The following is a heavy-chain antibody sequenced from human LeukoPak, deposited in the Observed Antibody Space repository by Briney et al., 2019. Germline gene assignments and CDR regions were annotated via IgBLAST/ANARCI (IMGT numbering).Heavy chain of an antibody. Sequence: ASVKVSCKASGYTFTGYYMHWVRQAPGQGLEWMGRINPNSGGTNYAQKFQGRVTMTRDTSIRTAYMELSRLRSDDTAVYYCARTAYCGGDCYIDYWGQGTLVTVSS. CDR1: GYTFTGYY. J-gene: IGHJ4*02. CDR3: ARTAYCGGDCYIDY. D-gene: IGHD2-21*02. V-gene: IGHV1-2*06. CDR2: INPNSGGT.